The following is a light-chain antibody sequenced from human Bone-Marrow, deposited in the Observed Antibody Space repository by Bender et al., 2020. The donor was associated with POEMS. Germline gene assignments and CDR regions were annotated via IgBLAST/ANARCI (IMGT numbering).Light chain of an antibody. J-gene: IGLJ1*01. V-gene: IGLV3-25*03. Sequence: SSDLTQPPSVSVSPGQTARITCSGNILGDNFADWYQQKPGQAPVKVIDKDSERPSGIPERFSGSSSGTTVTLTISGVQAEDEADYYCQSADSSGTFVFGTGTKVTVL. CDR3: QSADSSGTFV. CDR1: ILGDNF. CDR2: KDS.